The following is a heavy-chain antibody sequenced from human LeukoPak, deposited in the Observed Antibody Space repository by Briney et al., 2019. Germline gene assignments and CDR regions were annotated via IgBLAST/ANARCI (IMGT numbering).Heavy chain of an antibody. J-gene: IGHJ5*02. V-gene: IGHV4-39*07. CDR2: IFYSGTT. Sequence: SETLSLTCTVSGGSINSNSYYWAWIRQPPRKGLEWIGSIFYSGTTHYNPSLESRVTISVDTSKNQFSLKLSSVTAAGTAVYYCAGDFPISARPGWFDPWGQGTLVTVSS. CDR1: GGSINSNSYY. CDR3: AGDFPISARPGWFDP. D-gene: IGHD6-6*01.